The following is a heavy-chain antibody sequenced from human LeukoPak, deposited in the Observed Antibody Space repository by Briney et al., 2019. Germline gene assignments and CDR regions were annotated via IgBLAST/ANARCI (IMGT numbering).Heavy chain of an antibody. D-gene: IGHD5-24*01. V-gene: IGHV4-30-2*01. CDR2: IYHSGST. Sequence: PSETLSLTCTVSGGSISSGGYYWSWIRQPPGKGLEWIGYIYHSGSTYYNPSLKSRVTISVDRSKNQFSLKLSSVTAADTAVYYCATRSRDGYNWGAFDIWGQGTMVTVSS. CDR3: ATRSRDGYNWGAFDI. CDR1: GGSISSGGYY. J-gene: IGHJ3*02.